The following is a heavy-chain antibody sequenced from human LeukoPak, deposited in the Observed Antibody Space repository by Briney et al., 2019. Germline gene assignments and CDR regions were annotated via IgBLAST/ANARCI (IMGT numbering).Heavy chain of an antibody. CDR2: IYYSGST. J-gene: IGHJ6*02. V-gene: IGHV4-59*08. CDR1: GGSISSYY. D-gene: IGHD6-19*01. Sequence: SETLSLTCTVSGGSISSYYWSWIRQPPGKGLEWIGYIYYSGSTNSNPSLKSRVTISVDPSKNQFSLKLSSVTAADTAVYYCARHLVTYSSGWYGPPYYYGMDVWGQGTTVTVSS. CDR3: ARHLVTYSSGWYGPPYYYGMDV.